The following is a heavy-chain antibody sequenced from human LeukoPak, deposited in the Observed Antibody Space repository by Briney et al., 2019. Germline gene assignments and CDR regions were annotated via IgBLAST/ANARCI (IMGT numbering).Heavy chain of an antibody. J-gene: IGHJ6*03. D-gene: IGHD6-6*01. Sequence: WGSLRLSCAASGFTFISYAMSWVRQAPAKGLEWVSAISGSGGCTYYVDSVKGRFTISRDNSKNTLYLQMNSLRAEDTAVYYCAKRAAEYSSSSPFHYYMDVWGKGTTVTVSS. CDR3: AKRAAEYSSSSPFHYYMDV. CDR1: GFTFISYA. CDR2: ISGSGGCT. V-gene: IGHV3-23*01.